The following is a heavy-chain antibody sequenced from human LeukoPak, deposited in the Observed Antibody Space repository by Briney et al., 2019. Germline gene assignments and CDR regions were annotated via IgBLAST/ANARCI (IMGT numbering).Heavy chain of an antibody. CDR2: ISYDGSNK. Sequence: GGSLRLSCAAAGFTFSSYGMHWVRQAPGKGLEWVAVISYDGSNKYYADSVKGRFTISRDNSKNTLYLQMSSLRAEDTAVYYCAKVGGITGTKGDYWGQGTLVTVSS. V-gene: IGHV3-30*18. CDR1: GFTFSSYG. CDR3: AKVGGITGTKGDY. D-gene: IGHD1-20*01. J-gene: IGHJ4*02.